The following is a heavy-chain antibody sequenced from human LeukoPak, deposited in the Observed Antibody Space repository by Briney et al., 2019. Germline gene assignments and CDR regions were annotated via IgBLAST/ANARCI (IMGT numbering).Heavy chain of an antibody. Sequence: ASVRVSFKASGYTFTSYGITWVRQAPGQGLAWMGWISAYNSNTNYAQKLQGRVTMGTDTSTSTDYLEMRSLRSDNTAIYYCAGYWPSTQRDGYNFDDWGQGSLVTVAS. V-gene: IGHV1-18*01. CDR3: AGYWPSTQRDGYNFDD. CDR2: ISAYNSNT. J-gene: IGHJ4*02. D-gene: IGHD5-24*01. CDR1: GYTFTSYG.